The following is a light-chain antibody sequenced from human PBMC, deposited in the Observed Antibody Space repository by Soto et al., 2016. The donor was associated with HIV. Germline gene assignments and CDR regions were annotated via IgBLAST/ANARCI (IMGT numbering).Light chain of an antibody. CDR1: QDISNY. Sequence: DIQMTQSPSSLSASVGDRVTITCQASQDISNYLNWYQQKPGKAPKLLIYDASNLETGVPSRFSGSGSGTDFTFTISSLQPEDIATYYCQQYDNLPXFGGGPRWRSN. V-gene: IGKV1-33*01. CDR2: DAS. J-gene: IGKJ4*01. CDR3: QQYDNLPX.